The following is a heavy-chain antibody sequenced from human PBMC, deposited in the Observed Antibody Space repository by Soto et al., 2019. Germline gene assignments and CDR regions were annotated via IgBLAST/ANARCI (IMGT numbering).Heavy chain of an antibody. V-gene: IGHV1-69*08. Sequence: QAQLVQSGAEVKKPGSSVNVSCKASGDTFNTYSISWVRQAPGQGLEWMGRIIPTVGTPNYAQKFQGRVTISADKSTSTAYMVLTSLTSDDTAVYYWATDGGSSFSSAYNYFMDVWGKGTTVTVSS. J-gene: IGHJ6*03. CDR2: IIPTVGTP. D-gene: IGHD2-2*01. CDR3: ATDGGSSFSSAYNYFMDV. CDR1: GDTFNTYS.